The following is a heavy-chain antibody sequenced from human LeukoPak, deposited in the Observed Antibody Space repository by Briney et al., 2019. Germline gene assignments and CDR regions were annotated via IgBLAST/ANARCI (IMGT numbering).Heavy chain of an antibody. CDR2: ISSGSSYL. J-gene: IGHJ4*02. Sequence: GGSLRLSCAASGFTFSSYSMNWVRQAPGKGLEWVSSISSGSSYLSYADSLKGRFTISRDNAKNSLYLQMNSLRAEDTAVYYCAKDTRPPFYGSGSYYPDYWGQGTLVTVSS. V-gene: IGHV3-21*01. CDR3: AKDTRPPFYGSGSYYPDY. CDR1: GFTFSSYS. D-gene: IGHD3-10*01.